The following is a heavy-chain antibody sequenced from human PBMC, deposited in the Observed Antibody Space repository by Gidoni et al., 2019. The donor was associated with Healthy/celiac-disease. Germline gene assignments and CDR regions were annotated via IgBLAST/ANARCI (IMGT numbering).Heavy chain of an antibody. CDR2: ISGRGGST. Sequence: EVQLLESGGGLVQPGGSLRLSCAASGFTFSSYAMSWVRQAPGKGLEWVSAISGRGGSTYYADSVKGRFTISRDNRKNTLYLQMKSLRAEDTAVYYCAKDRAPGRIAAAGMGYFDYWGQGTLATVAS. CDR3: AKDRAPGRIAAAGMGYFDY. D-gene: IGHD6-13*01. V-gene: IGHV3-23*01. CDR1: GFTFSSYA. J-gene: IGHJ4*02.